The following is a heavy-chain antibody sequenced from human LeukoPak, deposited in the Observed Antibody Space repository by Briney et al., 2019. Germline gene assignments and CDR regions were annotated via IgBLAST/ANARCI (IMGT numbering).Heavy chain of an antibody. CDR1: GFTFSGHS. CDR2: ITSTATHT. CDR3: AKVRTGHYFDY. V-gene: IGHV3-23*05. Sequence: PGGSLRLSCATSGFTFSGHSMSWVRQAPGKGLEWVSSITSTATHTYYADSVKGRLTISRDDSKNSLYLQMNSLRAEDTAVYYCAKVRTGHYFDYWGQGTLVTVSS. D-gene: IGHD1-1*01. J-gene: IGHJ4*02.